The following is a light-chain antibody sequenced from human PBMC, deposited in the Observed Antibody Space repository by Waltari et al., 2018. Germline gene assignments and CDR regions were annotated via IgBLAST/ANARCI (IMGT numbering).Light chain of an antibody. V-gene: IGKV1-39*01. J-gene: IGKJ5*01. Sequence: IKLTQPPSSLSPSFGAKVPSVCRAGRGFGRYLNWYQQKAGKAPKPLIYGASSLQTGAPSRFSASGSGTDFTLTISSLEPEDFATYFCQQSYTTPSTFGQGTRLEI. CDR3: QQSYTTPST. CDR1: RGFGRY. CDR2: GAS.